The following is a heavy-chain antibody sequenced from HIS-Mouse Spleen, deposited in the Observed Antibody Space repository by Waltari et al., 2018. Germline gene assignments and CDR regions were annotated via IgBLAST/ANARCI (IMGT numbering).Heavy chain of an antibody. CDR3: AREIPYSSSWYDWYFDL. D-gene: IGHD6-13*01. J-gene: IGHJ2*01. CDR2: IYYSGST. V-gene: IGHV4-39*07. Sequence: QLQLQESGPGLVKPSETLSLTCTVSGGSISSSSYYWGWSRQPPGKGLEGIGSIYYSGSTCHSPSLKCRVTISVDTSKNQCSLKLSSVTAADTAVYYCAREIPYSSSWYDWYFDLWGRGTLVTVSS. CDR1: GGSISSSSYY.